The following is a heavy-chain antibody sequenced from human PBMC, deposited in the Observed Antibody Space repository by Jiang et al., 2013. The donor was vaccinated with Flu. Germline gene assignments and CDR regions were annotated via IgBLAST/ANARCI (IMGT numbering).Heavy chain of an antibody. V-gene: IGHV1-8*01. CDR3: ARGYRVRGRRGRYGMDV. CDR1: GYTFTSYD. Sequence: SGYTFTSYDINWVRQATGQGLEWMGWMNPNSGNTGYAQKFQGRVTMTRNTSISTAYMELSSLRSEDTAVYYCARGYRVRGRRGRYGMDVWGQGTTVTVSS. CDR2: MNPNSGNT. D-gene: IGHD3-10*01. J-gene: IGHJ6*02.